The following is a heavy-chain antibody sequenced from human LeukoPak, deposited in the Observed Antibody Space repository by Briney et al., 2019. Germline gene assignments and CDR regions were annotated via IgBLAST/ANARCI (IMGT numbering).Heavy chain of an antibody. CDR1: GFTFSDYY. CDR2: ISSSGSTI. Sequence: GGSLRPSCAASGFTFSDYYMSWIRQAPGKGLGWVSYISSSGSTIYYADSVKGRFTISRDNAKNSLYLQMNSLRAEDTAVYYCARELDLYNWNYGGGYYFDYWGQGTLVTVSS. CDR3: ARELDLYNWNYGGGYYFDY. D-gene: IGHD1-7*01. V-gene: IGHV3-11*04. J-gene: IGHJ4*02.